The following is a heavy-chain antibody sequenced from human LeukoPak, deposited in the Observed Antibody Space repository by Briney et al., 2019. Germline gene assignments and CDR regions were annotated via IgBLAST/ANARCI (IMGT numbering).Heavy chain of an antibody. Sequence: SETLSLTCTVSGGSVSSGSYYWGWIRQPPGKGLEWIGSIYYSGSTYYNPSLKSRVTISVDTSKNQFSLKLSSVTAADTAVYYCARHGMGSGSYPVYYYYYMDVWGKGTTVTISS. CDR1: GGSVSSGSYY. D-gene: IGHD3-10*01. J-gene: IGHJ6*03. CDR3: ARHGMGSGSYPVYYYYYMDV. CDR2: IYYSGST. V-gene: IGHV4-39*01.